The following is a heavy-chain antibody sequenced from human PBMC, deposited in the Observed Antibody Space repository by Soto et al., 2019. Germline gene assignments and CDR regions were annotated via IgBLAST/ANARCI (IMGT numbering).Heavy chain of an antibody. CDR2: VSGDGSST. Sequence: PGGSLRRSCAAYGFTFSSSWMHWVRQAPGKGLVWVSRVSGDGSSTNYADSVKGRFTISRDNAKNTLYLQMNSLRAEDTAVYYCAKGTYRITMIVVVMPRGDYYGMDVWGQGTTVTVSS. CDR3: AKGTYRITMIVVVMPRGDYYGMDV. J-gene: IGHJ6*02. CDR1: GFTFSSSW. D-gene: IGHD3-22*01. V-gene: IGHV3-74*01.